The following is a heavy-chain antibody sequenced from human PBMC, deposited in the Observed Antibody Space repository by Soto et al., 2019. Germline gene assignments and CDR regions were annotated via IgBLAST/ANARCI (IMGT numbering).Heavy chain of an antibody. CDR1: GGSISSSSYY. Sequence: SETLSLTCTVSGGSISSSSYYWGWIRQPPGKGLEWIGSIYYSGSTYYNPSLKSRVTISVDTSKNQFSLKLSSVAAADTAVYYCARFLYDFWSGYSDYWGQGTLVTVSS. CDR3: ARFLYDFWSGYSDY. D-gene: IGHD3-3*01. V-gene: IGHV4-39*01. J-gene: IGHJ4*02. CDR2: IYYSGST.